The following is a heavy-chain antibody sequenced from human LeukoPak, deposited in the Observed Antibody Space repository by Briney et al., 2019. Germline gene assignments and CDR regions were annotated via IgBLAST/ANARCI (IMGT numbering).Heavy chain of an antibody. CDR3: ARDRGDVLRYFDWLPRWYYFDY. Sequence: PGGSLRLSCAASGFTFSSYSMNWVREAPGKGLEWVSYISSSTIYYADSVKGRFTISRDNAKNSLYLQMNSLRAEDTAVYYCARDRGDVLRYFDWLPRWYYFDYWGQGTLVTVSS. V-gene: IGHV3-48*01. CDR1: GFTFSSYS. D-gene: IGHD3-9*01. J-gene: IGHJ4*02. CDR2: ISSSTI.